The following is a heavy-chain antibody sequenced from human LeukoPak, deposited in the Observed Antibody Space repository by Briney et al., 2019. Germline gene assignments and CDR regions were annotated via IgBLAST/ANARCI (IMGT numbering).Heavy chain of an antibody. V-gene: IGHV3-21*01. Sequence: GGSLRLSCAASGFTFSSYSMNWVRQAPGKGLEWVSSISSSSSYIYYADSVKGRFTISRDNAKNSLYLQMNSLRAEDTAVYYCARGRDTGYYTYYFDYWGQGTLVSVSS. CDR1: GFTFSSYS. J-gene: IGHJ4*02. CDR3: ARGRDTGYYTYYFDY. D-gene: IGHD3-9*01. CDR2: ISSSSSYI.